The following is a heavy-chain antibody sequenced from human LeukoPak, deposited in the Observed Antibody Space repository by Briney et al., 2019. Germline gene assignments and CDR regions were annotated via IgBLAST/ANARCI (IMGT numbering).Heavy chain of an antibody. Sequence: GGSLRLSCAASGFTFSSYAMNWVRQAPGKGLEWVSLIRGSGASTYYADSVKGRFTISRDNSKNTLYLQMNSLRADDTAVYYCAKVDYGDYWGQGTLVTVSS. CDR1: GFTFSSYA. CDR2: IRGSGAST. V-gene: IGHV3-23*01. J-gene: IGHJ4*02. CDR3: AKVDYGDY.